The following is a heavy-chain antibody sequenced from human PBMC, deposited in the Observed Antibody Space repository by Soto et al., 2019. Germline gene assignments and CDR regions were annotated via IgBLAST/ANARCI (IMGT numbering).Heavy chain of an antibody. CDR3: ARDPAGDYGH. Sequence: SETLSLTCNVSGGSVSDYSWSWIRQAPGKGLEWIGYIHERGVTNYNPSLKSRVTMSVDTSKNQFSLTLRSVHTADTAIYFCARDPAGDYGHWGRGTLVTVSS. D-gene: IGHD4-17*01. CDR1: GGSVSDYS. J-gene: IGHJ4*02. CDR2: IHERGVT. V-gene: IGHV4-59*02.